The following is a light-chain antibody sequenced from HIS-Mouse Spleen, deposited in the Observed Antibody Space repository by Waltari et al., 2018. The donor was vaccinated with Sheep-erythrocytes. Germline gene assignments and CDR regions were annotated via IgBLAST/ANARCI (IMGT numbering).Light chain of an antibody. CDR1: SSDVGGYNY. CDR3: CSYAGSYNHV. Sequence: QSALTQSRSVSGSPAQSVTLSCTGTSSDVGGYNYFTWYQQHPGKAPKLMISDVSKRPSGVPDRFSGSKSGNTASLTISGLQAEDEADYYCCSYAGSYNHVFATGTKVTVL. CDR2: DVS. J-gene: IGLJ1*01. V-gene: IGLV2-11*01.